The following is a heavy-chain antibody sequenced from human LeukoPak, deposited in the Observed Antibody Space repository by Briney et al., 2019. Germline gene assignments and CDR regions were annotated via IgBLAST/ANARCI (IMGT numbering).Heavy chain of an antibody. CDR2: ISYDGSNK. V-gene: IGHV3-30-3*01. D-gene: IGHD6-13*01. CDR1: VFTFSSHA. J-gene: IGHJ4*02. CDR3: ATGPHSSWYGLDY. Sequence: GRSLRLSCAASVFTFSSHAMHWVRQAQCKGLEWVAVISYDGSNKYYADSVKGRFTISRDNSKSTLYLQMNSLRAEDTAVYYCATGPHSSWYGLDYWGQGTLVTVSS.